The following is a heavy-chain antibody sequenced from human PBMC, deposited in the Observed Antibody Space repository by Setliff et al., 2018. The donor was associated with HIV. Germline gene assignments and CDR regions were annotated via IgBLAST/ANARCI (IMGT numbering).Heavy chain of an antibody. J-gene: IGHJ6*03. V-gene: IGHV3-7*03. CDR1: GFTFSTYW. Sequence: GGSLRLSCAASGFTFSTYWMSWVRQAPGKGLAWVANIKQDGSEKYYVDSVKGRFTISRDNAKSSLYLQMNSLRAEDTAVYYCARGRQGGRYCSGVSCRGGYYYYYMGVWGKGTTVTVSS. CDR3: ARGRQGGRYCSGVSCRGGYYYYYMGV. CDR2: IKQDGSEK. D-gene: IGHD2-15*01.